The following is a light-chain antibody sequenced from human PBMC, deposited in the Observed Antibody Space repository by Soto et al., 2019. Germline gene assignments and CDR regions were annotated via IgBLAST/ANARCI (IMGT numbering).Light chain of an antibody. J-gene: IGLJ1*01. CDR2: SNN. CDR3: CSYAGSSTYV. CDR1: SSNIGINT. Sequence: QSVLTQPPSASGTPGQRVTISCSGGSSNIGINTVNWYHQLPGTAPKLLIFSNNQRPSGVPDRFSGSKSGTSASLAISGLQSEDEADYYCCSYAGSSTYVFGTGTKLTVL. V-gene: IGLV1-44*01.